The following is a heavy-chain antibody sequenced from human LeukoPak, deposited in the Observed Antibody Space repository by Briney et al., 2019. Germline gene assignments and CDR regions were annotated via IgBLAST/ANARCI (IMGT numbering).Heavy chain of an antibody. D-gene: IGHD3-3*01. J-gene: IGHJ4*02. V-gene: IGHV3-23*01. CDR3: ATAAGADFFDY. CDR1: GFTFRSYA. CDR2: ISGSGGTT. Sequence: PGGSLRLSCAASGFTFRSYAMNWVRQAPGKGLEWVSAISGSGGTTDYADSVKGRFTISRDNSKNTLYLQMNSPRAEDTAVYYCATAAGADFFDYWGQGTLVTVSS.